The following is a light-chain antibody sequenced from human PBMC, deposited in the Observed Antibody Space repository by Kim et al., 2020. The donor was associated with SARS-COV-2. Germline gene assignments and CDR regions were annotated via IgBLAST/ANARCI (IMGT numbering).Light chain of an antibody. CDR2: DAA. CDR1: HSVDIN. CDR3: QQHSSWPPAVT. J-gene: IGKJ4*01. Sequence: PGEGATLSCRASHSVDINLAWYQQTPGQAPSLLVYDAAIRATGIPTRFSGTGSGTDFTLTISSLEAEDFAVYYCQQHSSWPPAVTFGGGTKVDIK. V-gene: IGKV3-11*01.